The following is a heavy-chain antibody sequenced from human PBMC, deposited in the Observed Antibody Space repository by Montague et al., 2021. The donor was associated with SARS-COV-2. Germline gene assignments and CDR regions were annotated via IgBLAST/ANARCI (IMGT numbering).Heavy chain of an antibody. CDR2: VNYTGST. CDR1: GGSISSYY. CDR3: ARAQNTCFIANCVDYFEA. D-gene: IGHD1-1*01. Sequence: SETLSLTCEVSGGSISSYYWSWIRQSPGKGLEWIGDVNYTGSTKYNPSLKTRVTLSLDTPKNHFSLKLSSVTAADTAVYYCARAQNTCFIANCVDYFEAWGLGPLVTVSS. V-gene: IGHV4-59*01. J-gene: IGHJ4*02.